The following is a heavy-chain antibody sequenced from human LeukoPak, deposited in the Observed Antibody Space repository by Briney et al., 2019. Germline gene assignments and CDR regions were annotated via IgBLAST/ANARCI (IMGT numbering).Heavy chain of an antibody. D-gene: IGHD4-17*01. CDR3: ARQGRSTVTTIDY. CDR1: GGSISSSSYY. CDR2: IYYSGST. J-gene: IGHJ4*02. Sequence: PSETLSLTCTVSGGSISSSSYYWGWIHQPPGKGLEWIGSIYYSGSTYYNPSLKSRVTISVDTSKNQFSLKLSSVTAADTAVYYCARQGRSTVTTIDYWGQGTLVTVSS. V-gene: IGHV4-39*01.